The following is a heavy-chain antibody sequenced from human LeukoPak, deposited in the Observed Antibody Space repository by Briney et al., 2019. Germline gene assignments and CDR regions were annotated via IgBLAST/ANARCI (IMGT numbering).Heavy chain of an antibody. CDR3: AGIWSGYYGYFDY. D-gene: IGHD3-3*01. V-gene: IGHV3-33*01. CDR1: GFTFSSYG. J-gene: IGHJ4*02. Sequence: GGSLRLSCAASGFTFSSYGMHWVRQAPGKGLEWVAVIWYDGSNKYYADSVKGRFTISRDNSKNTLYLQMNSLRAEDTAVYYCAGIWSGYYGYFDYWGQGTLVTVSS. CDR2: IWYDGSNK.